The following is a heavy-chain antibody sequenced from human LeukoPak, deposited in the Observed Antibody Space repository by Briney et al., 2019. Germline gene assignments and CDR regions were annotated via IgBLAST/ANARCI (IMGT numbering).Heavy chain of an antibody. D-gene: IGHD2-2*01. V-gene: IGHV1-2*02. Sequence: ASVKVSCKASGYTFTDYYIHWVRQAPGQGLEWMGWINPNSGGSNYAQKFQGRVTMTRDTSISTAYMELSSLRSDDTAVYYCARPGYCTSTSCEGLDYWGQGTLVTVSS. CDR1: GYTFTDYY. CDR2: INPNSGGS. CDR3: ARPGYCTSTSCEGLDY. J-gene: IGHJ4*02.